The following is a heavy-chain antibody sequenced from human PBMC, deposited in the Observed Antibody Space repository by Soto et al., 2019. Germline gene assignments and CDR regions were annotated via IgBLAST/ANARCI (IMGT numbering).Heavy chain of an antibody. D-gene: IGHD3-22*01. V-gene: IGHV1-58*01. Sequence: SVKVSCKASGFTFTSSAVQWVRQARGQRLEWIGWIVVGSGNTNYAQKFQERVTITRDMSTSTAYMELSSLRSEDTAVYYCAADAPPSLQDSSGPTGYWGQGTLVTVSS. J-gene: IGHJ4*02. CDR1: GFTFTSSA. CDR2: IVVGSGNT. CDR3: AADAPPSLQDSSGPTGY.